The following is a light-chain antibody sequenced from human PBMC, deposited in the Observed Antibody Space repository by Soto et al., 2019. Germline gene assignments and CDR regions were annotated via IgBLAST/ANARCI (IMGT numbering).Light chain of an antibody. CDR1: QSINTW. J-gene: IGKJ1*01. CDR2: KAS. Sequence: IQMTQSPSTLSASVGDIVTFTCRASQSINTWLAWYQLKPGRAPKLLIYKASTLESGVPSRFSGSGSGTEFTLTISSLQPDDFASYYCQQYQTYSQFGQGTKVEIK. CDR3: QQYQTYSQ. V-gene: IGKV1-5*03.